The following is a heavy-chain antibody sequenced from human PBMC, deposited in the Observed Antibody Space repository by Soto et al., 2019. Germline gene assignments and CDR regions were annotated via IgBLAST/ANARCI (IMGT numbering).Heavy chain of an antibody. Sequence: GGSLRLSCAASGFTFSSYWMSWVRQAPGKGLEWVANIKQDGSEKHYVDSVKGRFTISRDNAKNSLYLQMNSLRAEDTAVYYCERESRSGWYLTFDYWGQGTLVTVSS. V-gene: IGHV3-7*03. J-gene: IGHJ4*02. D-gene: IGHD6-19*01. CDR2: IKQDGSEK. CDR3: ERESRSGWYLTFDY. CDR1: GFTFSSYW.